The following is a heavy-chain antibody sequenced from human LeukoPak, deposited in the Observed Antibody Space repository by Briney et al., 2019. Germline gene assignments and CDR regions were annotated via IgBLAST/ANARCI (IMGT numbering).Heavy chain of an antibody. CDR1: GYTFTSYG. J-gene: IGHJ5*02. CDR2: ISASNYNT. Sequence: GTSVKVSCKASGYTFTSYGISWVRQAPGQGLEGMGWISASNYNTDYAQNLQGRVAMTTEISTTTAYMELRSLTSDDTAIYYCARESQGYCSGGSCYENWLDPWGQGTLVTVSS. V-gene: IGHV1-18*01. D-gene: IGHD2-15*01. CDR3: ARESQGYCSGGSCYENWLDP.